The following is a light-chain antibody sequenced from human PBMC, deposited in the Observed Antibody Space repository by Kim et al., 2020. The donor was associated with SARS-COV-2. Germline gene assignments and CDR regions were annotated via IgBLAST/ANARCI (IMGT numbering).Light chain of an antibody. Sequence: EIVMTQSPATLSLSPGERATLSCRASQSVSRNLGWYQQKPGQAPRLLIYGASTRAAGVPVRFSGSGSGTEFTLTISSLQSEDFVVYYCQQDNNWPSTFGQGTRLEIK. V-gene: IGKV3-15*01. J-gene: IGKJ5*01. CDR1: QSVSRN. CDR2: GAS. CDR3: QQDNNWPST.